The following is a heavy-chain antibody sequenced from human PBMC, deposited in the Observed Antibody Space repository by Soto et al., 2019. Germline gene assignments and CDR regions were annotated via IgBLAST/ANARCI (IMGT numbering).Heavy chain of an antibody. CDR1: GYTFTSYG. CDR3: AVDGVVVGGPSYGMDV. J-gene: IGHJ6*02. D-gene: IGHD2-15*01. CDR2: ISAYNGNT. V-gene: IGHV1-18*01. Sequence: QVQLVQSGAEVKKPGASVKVSCKASGYTFTSYGISWVRQAPGQGLEWMGWISAYNGNTNYAQKLQGRVTMTTDTSTSTAYMGLRSLRSDDTAVYYCAVDGVVVGGPSYGMDVWGQGTTVTVSS.